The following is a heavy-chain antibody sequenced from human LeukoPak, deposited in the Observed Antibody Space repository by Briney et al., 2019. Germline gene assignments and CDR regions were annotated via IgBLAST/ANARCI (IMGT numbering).Heavy chain of an antibody. D-gene: IGHD6-19*01. J-gene: IGHJ4*02. CDR3: ARGSIAVAGTHSYYFDY. V-gene: IGHV3-53*01. Sequence: PGGSLRLSCAASGFTFSSYAMGWVRQAPGKGLEWVSVIYSGGSTYYADSVKGRFTISRDNSKNTLYLQMNSLRAEDTAVYYCARGSIAVAGTHSYYFDYWGQGTLVTVSS. CDR2: IYSGGST. CDR1: GFTFSSYA.